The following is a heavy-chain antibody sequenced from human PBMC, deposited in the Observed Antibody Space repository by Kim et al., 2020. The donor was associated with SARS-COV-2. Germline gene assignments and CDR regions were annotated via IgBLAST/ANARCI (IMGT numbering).Heavy chain of an antibody. Sequence: HAQNVQDRVTMTKDASTSTVYMELRSLRCADTAVYYCARDCGNEGRDTFDPWGQGTLVTVSS. V-gene: IGHV1-18*01. CDR3: ARDCGNEGRDTFDP. J-gene: IGHJ5*02. D-gene: IGHD5-12*01.